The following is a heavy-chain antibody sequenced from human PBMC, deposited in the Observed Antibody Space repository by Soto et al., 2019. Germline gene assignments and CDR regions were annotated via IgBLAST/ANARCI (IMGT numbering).Heavy chain of an antibody. Sequence: GGSLRLSCAASGFTFSSYAMHWVRQAPGKGLEWVAVISYDGSNKYYADSVKGRFTISRDNSKNTLYLQMNSLRAEDTAVYYCARDTSTDYYYGMDVWGQGTTVTVSS. CDR1: GFTFSSYA. D-gene: IGHD1-26*01. CDR3: ARDTSTDYYYGMDV. CDR2: ISYDGSNK. J-gene: IGHJ6*02. V-gene: IGHV3-30-3*01.